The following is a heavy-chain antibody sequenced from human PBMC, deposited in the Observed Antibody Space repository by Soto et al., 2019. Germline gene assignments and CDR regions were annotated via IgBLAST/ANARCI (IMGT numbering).Heavy chain of an antibody. CDR1: GFGFSNAW. CDR3: TTGTAVAIYNFDY. D-gene: IGHD5-18*01. CDR2: IKTRTDGGTT. V-gene: IGHV3-15*01. Sequence: GGSLRLSYAASGFGFSNAWMSWVRQAPGKGLEWVGRIKTRTDGGTTDYATPVKGRFTISRDDSKNTLFLQMNSLKTEDTAVYYCTTGTAVAIYNFDYWDQGTLVTVSS. J-gene: IGHJ4*02.